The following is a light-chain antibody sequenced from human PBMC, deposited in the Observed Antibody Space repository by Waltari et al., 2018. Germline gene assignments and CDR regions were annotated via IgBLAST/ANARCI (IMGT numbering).Light chain of an antibody. V-gene: IGKV3-15*01. CDR2: GAS. Sequence: EIVMTHSPFTLSWSPGERATLSCRASQSLGTNLAWYQQKPGQAPRLLIYGASTRATGIPARFSGSGAGTEFTLTINSLQSEDFAIYYCQQYNNWPVTFGGGTKVEIK. CDR3: QQYNNWPVT. CDR1: QSLGTN. J-gene: IGKJ4*01.